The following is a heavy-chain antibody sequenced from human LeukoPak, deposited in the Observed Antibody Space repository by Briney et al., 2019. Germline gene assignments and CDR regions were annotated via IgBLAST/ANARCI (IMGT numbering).Heavy chain of an antibody. D-gene: IGHD6-13*01. CDR2: IGTAGDT. J-gene: IGHJ6*02. Sequence: PGGSLRLSCAASGFTFSSYDMHWVRQVTGKGLEWVSVIGTAGDTYYPGSVKGRFTISRENAKNSLYLQMNSLRAGDTAVYYCAKGDGAAAGRGMDVWGQGTTVTVSS. V-gene: IGHV3-13*01. CDR1: GFTFSSYD. CDR3: AKGDGAAAGRGMDV.